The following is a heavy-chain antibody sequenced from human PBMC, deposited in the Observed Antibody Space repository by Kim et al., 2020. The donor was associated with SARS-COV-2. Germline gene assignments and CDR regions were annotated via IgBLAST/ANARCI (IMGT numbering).Heavy chain of an antibody. CDR1: GFTFSSFW. Sequence: GGSLRLSCEASGFTFSSFWMDWVRQAPGKGLVWVSRVNTDGSDTSYADSVKGRFTISRDNAKNTLYLQMNSLRADDTAVYYCARAIIGTNTFDSWCQGTL. D-gene: IGHD1-7*01. J-gene: IGHJ4*02. V-gene: IGHV3-74*01. CDR2: VNTDGSDT. CDR3: ARAIIGTNTFDS.